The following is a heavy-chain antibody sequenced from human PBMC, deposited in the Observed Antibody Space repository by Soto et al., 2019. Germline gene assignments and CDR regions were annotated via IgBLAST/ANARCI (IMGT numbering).Heavy chain of an antibody. D-gene: IGHD2-2*02. CDR1: GYTFTGYY. Sequence: ASVKVSCKASGYTFTGYYMHWVRQAPGQGLEWMGWINPNSGGTNYAQKFQGWVTMTRDTSISTAYMELSRLRSDDTAVYYCARDFGYQLLDPHDAFDIWGQGTMVTVSS. CDR2: INPNSGGT. V-gene: IGHV1-2*04. J-gene: IGHJ3*02. CDR3: ARDFGYQLLDPHDAFDI.